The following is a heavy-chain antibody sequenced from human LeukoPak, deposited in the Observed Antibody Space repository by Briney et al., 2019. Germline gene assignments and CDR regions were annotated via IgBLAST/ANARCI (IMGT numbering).Heavy chain of an antibody. CDR1: GFTFSNYA. V-gene: IGHV3-23*01. D-gene: IGHD4-17*01. CDR2: VSGSGRNT. J-gene: IGHJ4*02. CDR3: ANEIRPNDY. Sequence: SGGSLRLSCAGSGFTFSNYAMTWVRQAPGKGLEWVSSVSGSGRNTFYPDSVEGRFTISRVNSKNTVYLQMNSLRADDTAVYYCANEIRPNDYWGQGTQVTVSS.